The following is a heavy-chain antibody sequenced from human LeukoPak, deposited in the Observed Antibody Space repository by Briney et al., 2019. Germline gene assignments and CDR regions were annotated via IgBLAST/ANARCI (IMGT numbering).Heavy chain of an antibody. D-gene: IGHD2-2*01. CDR2: IYTSGST. V-gene: IGHV4-4*07. J-gene: IGHJ6*03. CDR3: ARGSTSAAYYYMDV. CDR1: GGSISSDY. Sequence: SENLSLTCTVSGGSISSDYWSWIRQPAGKGLEWIGRIYTSGSTNYNPSLKSRVTMSVDTSKNQFSLKLSSVTAADTAVYYCARGSTSAAYYYMDVWGKGTTVTVSS.